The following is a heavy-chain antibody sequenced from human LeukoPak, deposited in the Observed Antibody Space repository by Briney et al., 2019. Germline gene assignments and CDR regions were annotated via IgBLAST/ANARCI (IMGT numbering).Heavy chain of an antibody. CDR1: GFTFSDYT. Sequence: GGSLRLSCAASGFTFSDYTMNWVRQAPGKGLEWVSSISPSSSYMYYADSVKGRFTISRDNTKNSLYLQMNSLRAEDTAVYYCARMNYVSSGWGAPFDYWGQGTLVTVSS. J-gene: IGHJ4*02. D-gene: IGHD1-7*01. V-gene: IGHV3-21*01. CDR3: ARMNYVSSGWGAPFDY. CDR2: ISPSSSYM.